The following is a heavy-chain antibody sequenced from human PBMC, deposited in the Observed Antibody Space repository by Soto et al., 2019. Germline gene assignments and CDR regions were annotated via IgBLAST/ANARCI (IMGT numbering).Heavy chain of an antibody. CDR1: GYSFTSYW. D-gene: IGHD6-19*01. V-gene: IGHV5-51*01. J-gene: IGHJ6*03. CDR3: ARHKADYLYSSGSFSYYYMDV. CDR2: IYPGDSDT. Sequence: GESLKISCKGSGYSFTSYWIGWVRQMPGKGLEWMGIIYPGDSDTRYSPSFQGQVTISADKSISTAYLQWSSLKASDTAMYYCARHKADYLYSSGSFSYYYMDVWGKGTTVTVSS.